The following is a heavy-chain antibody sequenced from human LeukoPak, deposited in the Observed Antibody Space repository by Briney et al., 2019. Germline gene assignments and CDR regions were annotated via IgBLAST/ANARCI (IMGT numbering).Heavy chain of an antibody. CDR3: AKDRGPYIGIDNNWLHP. J-gene: IGHJ5*02. V-gene: IGHV3-23*01. CDR2: ISGSGVST. CDR1: GFTFNIYG. D-gene: IGHD1-26*01. Sequence: GGSLRLSCAASGFTFNIYGMNWVRQAPGKGLEWVSGISGSGVSTDYADSVKGRFTTSRDNSKNRVYLQMNTLRAEDTATYYCAKDRGPYIGIDNNWLHPWGQGTLVTVSS.